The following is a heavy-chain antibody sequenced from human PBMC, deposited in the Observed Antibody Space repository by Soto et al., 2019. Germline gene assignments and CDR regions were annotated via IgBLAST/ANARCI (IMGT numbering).Heavy chain of an antibody. D-gene: IGHD4-17*01. V-gene: IGHV3-9*01. CDR3: AKERGYGEGFDY. Sequence: EVQLVESGGGLVQPGRSLRLSCAASGFTFDDYAMHWVRQAPGKGLEWVSGISWNSGSIGYADSVKGRFTISRDNAKNSLYLQMNSLRAEDTALYSCAKERGYGEGFDYWGQGTLVTVSS. CDR1: GFTFDDYA. J-gene: IGHJ4*02. CDR2: ISWNSGSI.